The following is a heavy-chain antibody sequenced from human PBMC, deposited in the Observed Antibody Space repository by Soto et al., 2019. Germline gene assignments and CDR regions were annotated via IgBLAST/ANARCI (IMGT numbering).Heavy chain of an antibody. Sequence: QVQLVQSGADVKKPGSSVKVSCKASGGTFSSYAISWVRQAPGQGLEWMGGIIPIFGTANYAQKFQGRVTITADESTSTDYMELSSLRSEDTAVYYCARDGHSGSYYFLDYWGQGTLVTVSS. V-gene: IGHV1-69*01. CDR1: GGTFSSYA. CDR2: IIPIFGTA. CDR3: ARDGHSGSYYFLDY. D-gene: IGHD1-26*01. J-gene: IGHJ4*02.